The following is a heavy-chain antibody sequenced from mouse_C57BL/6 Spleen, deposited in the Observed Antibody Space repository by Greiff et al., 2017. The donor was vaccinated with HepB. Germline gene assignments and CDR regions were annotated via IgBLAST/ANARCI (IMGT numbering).Heavy chain of an antibody. CDR1: GYAFSSSW. D-gene: IGHD2-4*01. J-gene: IGHJ1*03. CDR3: ARPNDYYWYFDV. V-gene: IGHV1-82*01. Sequence: QVQLQQSGPELVKPGASVKISCKASGYAFSSSWMNWVKQRPGKGLEWIGRIYPGDGDTNYNGKFKGKATLTADKSSSTAYMQLSSLTSEDSAVYFCARPNDYYWYFDVWGTGTTVTVSS. CDR2: IYPGDGDT.